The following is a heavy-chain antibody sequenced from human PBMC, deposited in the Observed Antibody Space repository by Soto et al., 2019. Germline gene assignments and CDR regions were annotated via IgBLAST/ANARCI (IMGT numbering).Heavy chain of an antibody. CDR1: GYTFTSND. V-gene: IGHV1-8*01. D-gene: IGHD2-2*01. J-gene: IGHJ4*02. CDR2: MNPDNGKT. CDR3: ARPLCSSTRCGPYFFDS. Sequence: QVQLVQSGAEVKKPGASVKVSCKASGYTFTSNDINWVRQAPGQGPEWMGWMNPDNGKTGFAQKFQGRITMTRNTSISTAYMELSSLRSDDTAVYFCARPLCSSTRCGPYFFDSWCQGSLVTVSS.